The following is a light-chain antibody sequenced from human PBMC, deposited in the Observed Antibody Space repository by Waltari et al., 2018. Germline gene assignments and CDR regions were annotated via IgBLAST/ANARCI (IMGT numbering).Light chain of an antibody. CDR3: QHRDNWLCP. V-gene: IGKV3-11*01. J-gene: IGKJ3*01. CDR1: QSMQTF. CDR2: NAS. Sequence: EIVLTQAPATLSFSPGDRATLSCRARQSMQTFLAWYQQKPGQAPRLLIYNASLRASGVPVRFSGSGVGTDFTLTISHLGPEDLAFYFCQHRDNWLCPFGPGTKVESK.